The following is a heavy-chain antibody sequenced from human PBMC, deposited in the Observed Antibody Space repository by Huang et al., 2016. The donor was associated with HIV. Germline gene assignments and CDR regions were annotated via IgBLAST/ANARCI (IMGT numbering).Heavy chain of an antibody. J-gene: IGHJ2*01. CDR1: GFTFSSYG. Sequence: QVQLVESGGGVVQPGGSLRLSCAASGFTFSSYGMHWVRQAPGKGLEWVAFIQYDGSNTNYSDSLKGRFTISRDNSKNTLYLQMNSLRAEDTAVYSCAKVQTGSYWYFDLWGRGTLVTVSS. CDR2: IQYDGSNT. CDR3: AKVQTGSYWYFDL. D-gene: IGHD2-15*01. V-gene: IGHV3-30*02.